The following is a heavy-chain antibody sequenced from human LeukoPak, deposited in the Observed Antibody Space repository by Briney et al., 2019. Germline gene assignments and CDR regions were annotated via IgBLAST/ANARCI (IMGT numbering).Heavy chain of an antibody. CDR2: ISYDGSNK. V-gene: IGHV3-30-3*01. Sequence: GRSLRLSCAASGFTFSSYAMHWVCQAPGKGLEWVAVISYDGSNKYYADSVKGRFTISRDNSKNTLYLQMNSLRAEDTAVYYCARGMATAMYYFDYWGQGPLVPVSS. CDR1: GFTFSSYA. D-gene: IGHD5-18*01. CDR3: ARGMATAMYYFDY. J-gene: IGHJ4*02.